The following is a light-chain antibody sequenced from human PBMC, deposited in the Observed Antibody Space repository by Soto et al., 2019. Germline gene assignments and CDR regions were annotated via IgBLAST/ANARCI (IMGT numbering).Light chain of an antibody. CDR2: EAT. CDR1: SSDIGTYNL. V-gene: IGLV2-23*01. J-gene: IGLJ3*02. CDR3: CSYAGGSTLV. Sequence: QSALTQPASVSGSPGQSITISCTGTSSDIGTYNLVSWYQHHPGNAPKLMIYEATKRPSGVSSRFSGSKSGHTASLTISGLQTEDEADYYCCSYAGGSTLVFGGGTQLTVL.